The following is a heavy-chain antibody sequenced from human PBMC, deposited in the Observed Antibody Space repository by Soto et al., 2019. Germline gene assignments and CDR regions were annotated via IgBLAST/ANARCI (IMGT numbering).Heavy chain of an antibody. V-gene: IGHV5-10-1*01. J-gene: IGHJ4*01. CDR2: IDPSDSYT. D-gene: IGHD3-16*01. CDR1: GYRFTSYW. CDR3: ARHTAYYYFDT. Sequence: GESLKISCKGSGYRFTSYWTSWVRQIHGKGLEWMGRIDPSDSYTNYSPSFQGHVTISADKSISTAYLQWSSLKASDTAMYYCARHTAYYYFDTWGHGTMLTVSS.